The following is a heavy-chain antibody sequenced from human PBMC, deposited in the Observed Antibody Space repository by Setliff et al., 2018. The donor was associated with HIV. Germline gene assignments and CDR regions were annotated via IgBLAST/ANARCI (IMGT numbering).Heavy chain of an antibody. D-gene: IGHD4-17*01. CDR1: GGSISSSSYY. Sequence: SETLSLTCTVSGGSISSSSYYWGWIRQPPGKGLEWIGSIYYSGSTYYNPSLKSRVTISVDTSKNQFSLKLSSVTAADTAVYYCAIGGTTVSPFDYWGQGTLVTVSS. CDR2: IYYSGST. J-gene: IGHJ4*02. CDR3: AIGGTTVSPFDY. V-gene: IGHV4-39*01.